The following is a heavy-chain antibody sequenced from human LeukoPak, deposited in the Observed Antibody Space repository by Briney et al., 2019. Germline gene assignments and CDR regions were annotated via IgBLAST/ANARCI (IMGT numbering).Heavy chain of an antibody. V-gene: IGHV3-23*01. CDR3: ALNLGSVATMTYLDY. D-gene: IGHD5-12*01. J-gene: IGHJ4*02. CDR2: ISASGGST. Sequence: GGSLRLSCAASGFTFSSSAMTWVRQSPRKGLEWVSTISASGGSTFFADSVKGRFTISRDNSKNTLYLHMNSLRAEDTAVYYCALNLGSVATMTYLDYWGQGTLVTVSS. CDR1: GFTFSSSA.